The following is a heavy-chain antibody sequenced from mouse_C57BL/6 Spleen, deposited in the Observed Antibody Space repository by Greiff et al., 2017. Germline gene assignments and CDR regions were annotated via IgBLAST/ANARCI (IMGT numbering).Heavy chain of an antibody. CDR3: TTRDMVRRAMDY. CDR1: GFNIKDDY. CDR2: IDPENGDT. D-gene: IGHD2-2*01. V-gene: IGHV14-4*01. J-gene: IGHJ4*01. Sequence: EVQLQQSGAELVRPGASVKLSCTASGFNIKDDYMHWVKQRPEQGLEWIGWIDPENGDTEYASKFQGKATITADTSSNTAYLQLSSLTSEDTAVYYCTTRDMVRRAMDYWGQGTSVTVSS.